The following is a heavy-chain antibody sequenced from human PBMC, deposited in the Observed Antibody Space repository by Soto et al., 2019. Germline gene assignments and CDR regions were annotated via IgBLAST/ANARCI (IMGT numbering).Heavy chain of an antibody. CDR2: MYHSGST. J-gene: IGHJ3*02. D-gene: IGHD2-2*01. CDR3: AREEGGSIVVVPAAMTGAFDI. CDR1: GYSINSGYY. Sequence: SETLSLTCAVSGYSINSGYYWGWIRQPPGKGLEWIGTMYHSGSTYYDPSLKSRVTISIDTSKNQFSLKLNSVTAADTAMYYCAREEGGSIVVVPAAMTGAFDIWGQGTMVTVSS. V-gene: IGHV4-38-2*02.